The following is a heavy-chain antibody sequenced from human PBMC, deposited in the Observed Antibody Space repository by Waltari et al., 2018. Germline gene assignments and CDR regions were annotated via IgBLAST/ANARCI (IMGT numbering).Heavy chain of an antibody. J-gene: IGHJ4*02. CDR2: ISSSSSYI. CDR1: GFTFSSYR. CDR3: ARDPRYCSSTSCHDY. Sequence: EVQLVASGGGLVKHGGSLRLSCAASGFTFSSYRLHWVRQAPGKGLEWVSSISSSSSYIYYADSVKGRFTISRDNAKNSLYLQMNSLRAEDTAVYYCARDPRYCSSTSCHDYWGQGTLVTVSS. V-gene: IGHV3-21*01. D-gene: IGHD2-2*01.